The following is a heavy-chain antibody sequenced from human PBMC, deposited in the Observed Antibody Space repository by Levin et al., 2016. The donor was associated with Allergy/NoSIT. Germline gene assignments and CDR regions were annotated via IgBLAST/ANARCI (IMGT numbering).Heavy chain of an antibody. V-gene: IGHV3-30*04. CDR2: ISYDGSNK. Sequence: WIRQPPGKGLEWVAVISYDGSNKYYADSVKGRFTISRDNSKNTLYLQMNSLRAEDTAVYYCARDYGDHGGCFDYWGQGTLVTVSS. D-gene: IGHD4-17*01. J-gene: IGHJ4*02. CDR3: ARDYGDHGGCFDY.